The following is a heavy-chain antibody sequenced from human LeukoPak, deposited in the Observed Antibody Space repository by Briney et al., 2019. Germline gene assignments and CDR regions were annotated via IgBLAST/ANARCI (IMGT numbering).Heavy chain of an antibody. D-gene: IGHD3-10*01. J-gene: IGHJ5*02. V-gene: IGHV3-33*08. CDR3: ALVRGSRNGPLDP. CDR2: IWYDGNNK. CDR1: GFSFTTYG. Sequence: GTSLRLSCAASGFSFTTYGMHWVRQAPGKGLEWVAIIWYDGNNKYYADSVKGRFTISRDNSKNTLYLQMNSLRAEDTAMYYCALVRGSRNGPLDPWGQGTLVIVSS.